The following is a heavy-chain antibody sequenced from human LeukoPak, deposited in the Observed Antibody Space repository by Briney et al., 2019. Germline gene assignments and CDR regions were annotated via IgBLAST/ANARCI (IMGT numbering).Heavy chain of an antibody. V-gene: IGHV3-11*04. D-gene: IGHD3-9*01. CDR1: GFTFSDYY. Sequence: PGGSLRLSCAASGFTFSDYYMGWIRQAPGKGLEWLSYINGSGSIIFYADSVKGRFTISRDNAKNTLYLQMNSLRAEDTAVYYCARDGGVSSTVLRYFDWLPRDYYYGMDVWGQGTTVTVSS. J-gene: IGHJ6*02. CDR2: INGSGSII. CDR3: ARDGGVSSTVLRYFDWLPRDYYYGMDV.